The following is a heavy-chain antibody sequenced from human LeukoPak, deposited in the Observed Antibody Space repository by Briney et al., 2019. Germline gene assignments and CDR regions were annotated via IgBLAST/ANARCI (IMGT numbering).Heavy chain of an antibody. CDR1: GFTVSSSY. CDR3: ARFHYDRSFNY. Sequence: GGSLRLSCAASGFTVSSSYMSWVRQAPGKGLEWVSVIYSGGTTYSADSVKGRFTISRDNSNNTLYLQMNSLRAEDTAVYYCARFHYDRSFNYWGQGTLVTVSS. CDR2: IYSGGTT. V-gene: IGHV3-53*01. D-gene: IGHD3-22*01. J-gene: IGHJ4*02.